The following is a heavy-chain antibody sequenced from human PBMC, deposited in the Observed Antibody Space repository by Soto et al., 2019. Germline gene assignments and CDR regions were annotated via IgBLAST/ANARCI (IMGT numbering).Heavy chain of an antibody. J-gene: IGHJ6*02. CDR2: VYHTGYT. CDR1: GASISSTNW. Sequence: QVQLQESGPGLVKPSGTLSLTCDVPGASISSTNWWSWVRQPPGQGLVWIGEVYHTGYTNYNPSLSGRVTFSVDTSKNQFSLKLTSVTAADTAVYYCARDVGVSGFSYGLDVWGQGARVTVSS. V-gene: IGHV4-4*02. CDR3: ARDVGVSGFSYGLDV. D-gene: IGHD3-16*01.